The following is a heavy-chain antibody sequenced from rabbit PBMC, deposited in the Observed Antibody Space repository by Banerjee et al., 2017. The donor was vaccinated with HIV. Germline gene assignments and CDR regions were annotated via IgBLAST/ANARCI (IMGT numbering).Heavy chain of an antibody. CDR3: ARDRGITGYAYATYYFTL. Sequence: QEQLEESGGGLVTPGGTLTLSCKASGFDFSTYGVIWVRQAPGKGLEWIGYIDPVFHNTYFASWVNGRFTISKTSSTTVTLQMTSLTAADAATYFCARDRGITGYAYATYYFTLWG. J-gene: IGHJ4*01. V-gene: IGHV1S39*01. CDR2: IDPVFHNT. D-gene: IGHD6-1*01. CDR1: GFDFSTYG.